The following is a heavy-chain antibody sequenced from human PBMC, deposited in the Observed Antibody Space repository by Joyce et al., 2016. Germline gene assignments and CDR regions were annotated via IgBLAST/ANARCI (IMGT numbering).Heavy chain of an antibody. CDR3: ARASHSIFGVVIKVYYYYMDV. CDR1: GGSFSDYF. J-gene: IGHJ6*03. V-gene: IGHV4-34*01. Sequence: QVQLQQWGAGLLKPSETLSLTCAVYGGSFSDYFWSWIRQPPGKGLEWIGEINHRGSNNYNPSPKSRVTISVDTSKHQFSLKLSSVTAADTAVYYCARASHSIFGVVIKVYYYYMDVWGKGTTVTVSS. D-gene: IGHD3-3*01. CDR2: INHRGSN.